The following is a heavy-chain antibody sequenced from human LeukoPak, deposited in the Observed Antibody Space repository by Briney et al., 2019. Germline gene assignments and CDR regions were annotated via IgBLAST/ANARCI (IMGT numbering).Heavy chain of an antibody. CDR3: ASYGDYAYFDY. CDR1: GGSIRRGDYY. CDR2: IYYSGST. Sequence: SQTLSLTCTVSGGSIRRGDYYWRWLRQPPGKGLEWIGYIYYSGSTYYNPSLKSRVTISVDTSKNQFSLKLSSVTAADTAVYYCASYGDYAYFDYWGQGTLVTVSS. D-gene: IGHD4-17*01. J-gene: IGHJ4*02. V-gene: IGHV4-30-4*01.